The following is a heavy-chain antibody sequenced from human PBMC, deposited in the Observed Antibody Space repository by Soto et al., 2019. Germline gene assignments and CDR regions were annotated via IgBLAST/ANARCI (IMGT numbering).Heavy chain of an antibody. V-gene: IGHV3-23*01. Sequence: EVQLLESGGGLVQPGGSLRLSCAASGFTFSSYAMSWVRQAPGKGLEWVSAISGSGGSTYYADSVKGRFTISRDNSKNTLYLQMNSLRAEDTAVYYCAKSLGGLGGWELYLPPGPDYWGQGTLVTVSS. D-gene: IGHD1-26*01. CDR1: GFTFSSYA. CDR2: ISGSGGST. CDR3: AKSLGGLGGWELYLPPGPDY. J-gene: IGHJ4*02.